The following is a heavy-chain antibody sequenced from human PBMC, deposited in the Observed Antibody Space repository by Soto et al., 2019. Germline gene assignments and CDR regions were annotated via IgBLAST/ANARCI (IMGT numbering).Heavy chain of an antibody. J-gene: IGHJ5*02. CDR3: TTNYYDSSGYDNWFDP. CDR2: IRSKAYGGTT. D-gene: IGHD3-22*01. CDR1: GFTFGDYA. V-gene: IGHV3-49*03. Sequence: GVLRLSCTTSGFTFGDYAMSWFRQAPGKGLEWVGFIRSKAYGGTTEYAASVKGRFTISRDDSKSIAYLQMNSLKTEDTAVYYCTTNYYDSSGYDNWFDPWGQGTLVTGSS.